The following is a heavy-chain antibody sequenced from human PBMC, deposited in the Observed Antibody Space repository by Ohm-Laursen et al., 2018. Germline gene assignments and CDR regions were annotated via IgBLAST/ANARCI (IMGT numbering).Heavy chain of an antibody. V-gene: IGHV4-59*01. Sequence: VTLSLTCTVSGGSIRTYYWNWIRQPPGKGLEWIGYIYYSGSTNYNPSLKSRVTISVDTSKNQFSLKLSSVAAADTAVFYCAGGRQWLTHDYWGQGTLVTVSS. D-gene: IGHD6-19*01. CDR2: IYYSGST. CDR3: AGGRQWLTHDY. J-gene: IGHJ4*02. CDR1: GGSIRTYY.